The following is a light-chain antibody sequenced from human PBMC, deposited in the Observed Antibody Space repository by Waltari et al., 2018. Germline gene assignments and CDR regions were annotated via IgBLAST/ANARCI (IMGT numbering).Light chain of an antibody. CDR1: QSVLYSSNNKNY. CDR2: WAS. CDR3: QQYYSTPYT. Sequence: DIVMTQSPDSLAVSLGERATINCKSSQSVLYSSNNKNYLAWHQQKPGQPPKLLLYWASTRDPGVPDRFSGGGSGTDFTLTISTLQAEDVAIYYCQQYYSTPYTFGQGTKLEIK. J-gene: IGKJ2*01. V-gene: IGKV4-1*01.